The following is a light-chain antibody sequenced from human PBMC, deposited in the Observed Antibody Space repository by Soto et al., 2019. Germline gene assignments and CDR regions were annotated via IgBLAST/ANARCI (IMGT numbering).Light chain of an antibody. CDR1: SRDVGAYDY. V-gene: IGLV2-14*03. CDR2: YVD. J-gene: IGLJ1*01. Sequence: QSVLTQPASVSGSPVLSITISCTGTSRDVGAYDYVSWYLQYPDKAPQLLIYYVDHRPSGVSSRFSGSKSGNTASLTISGLQAEDEGDYYCCSYADGSIYFFGTGTKVTVL. CDR3: CSYADGSIYF.